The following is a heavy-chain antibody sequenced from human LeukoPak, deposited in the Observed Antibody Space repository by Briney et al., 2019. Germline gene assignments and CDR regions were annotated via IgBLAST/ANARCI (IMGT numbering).Heavy chain of an antibody. D-gene: IGHD3-10*01. CDR2: INPSGGST. J-gene: IGHJ6*03. V-gene: IGHV1-46*01. CDR1: GYTFTSYY. CDR3: ARTRIYYGSGSEKKRPYYDYYYMDV. Sequence: ASVKVSCKASGYTFTSYYMHWVRQAPGQGLEWMGIINPSGGSTSYAQKFQGRVTMTRDMSTSTVYMELSSLRSEDTAVYYCARTRIYYGSGSEKKRPYYDYYYMDVWGKGTTVTISS.